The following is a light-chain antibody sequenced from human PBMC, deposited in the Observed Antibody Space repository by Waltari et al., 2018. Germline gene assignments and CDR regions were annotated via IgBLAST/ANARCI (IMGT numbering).Light chain of an antibody. CDR1: PSIDYW. J-gene: IGKJ4*01. V-gene: IGKV1-5*01. CDR3: QQYRDYPLT. Sequence: DFQMTQSPSTLAASVGDRVTIACRASPSIDYWLAWYQQKPGKAPTLLLDAASNLDRGVTARFRGSGAGTEFALTISSLQPDDFATYYCQQYRDYPLTFGGGTNLEIK. CDR2: AAS.